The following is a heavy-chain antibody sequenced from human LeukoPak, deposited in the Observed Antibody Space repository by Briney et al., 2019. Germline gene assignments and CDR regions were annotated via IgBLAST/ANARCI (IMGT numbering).Heavy chain of an antibody. D-gene: IGHD3-10*01. J-gene: IGHJ6*04. CDR3: ASTGAYYYYGMDV. V-gene: IGHV3-48*03. CDR2: ISSSCSTI. CDR1: GFTFCRYE. Sequence: GGSLRLSCGASGFTFCRYEVNWVRQAPGKGLEGVSYISSSCSTIYYADSVKGRFSISRDNAKNSLYLQMHSLRAEDTAVYYCASTGAYYYYGMDVWGKGTTVTVSS.